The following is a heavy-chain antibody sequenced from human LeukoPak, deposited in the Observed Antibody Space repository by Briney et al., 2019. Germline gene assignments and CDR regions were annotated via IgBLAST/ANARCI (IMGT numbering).Heavy chain of an antibody. D-gene: IGHD2-2*01. J-gene: IGHJ4*02. Sequence: GGSLRLSCAASGFTFSNFWMNWVRPAPGRRLEWVANISPDGSDKFYVDSVKGRFTISRDNAKNSVYLQMNSLTTEDTAVYYCSGRDSSRNPWAYWGQGTLVSVSS. V-gene: IGHV3-7*01. CDR3: SGRDSSRNPWAY. CDR1: GFTFSNFW. CDR2: ISPDGSDK.